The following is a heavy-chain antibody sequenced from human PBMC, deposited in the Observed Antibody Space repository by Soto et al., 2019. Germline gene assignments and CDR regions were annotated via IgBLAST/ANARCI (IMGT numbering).Heavy chain of an antibody. Sequence: QVQLQESGPGLVKPSETLSLICTVSGDSITSYYWSWIRQPPGKGLEWIGHVSYSGSTHFNPSLNVRFTMSLDTYTSHFSLRLSSVTAADTAMYFCARDLGYYDGSGFHLARYFDLWGRGTLVTVSS. D-gene: IGHD3-22*01. CDR2: VSYSGST. J-gene: IGHJ2*01. CDR3: ARDLGYYDGSGFHLARYFDL. V-gene: IGHV4-59*01. CDR1: GDSITSYY.